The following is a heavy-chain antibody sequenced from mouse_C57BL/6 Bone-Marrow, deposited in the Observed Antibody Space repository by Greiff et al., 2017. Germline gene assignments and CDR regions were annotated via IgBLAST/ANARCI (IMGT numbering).Heavy chain of an antibody. Sequence: VQLQQSGAELVRPGASVTLSCKASGYTFTDYEMHWVKQTPVHGLEWIGAIDPETGGTAYNQKFKGKAILTADKSSRTAYMELRSLTSEDSAVYYCTTTVVATTYFDYGGQGTTLTVSS. CDR1: GYTFTDYE. V-gene: IGHV1-15*01. CDR2: IDPETGGT. J-gene: IGHJ2*01. D-gene: IGHD1-1*01. CDR3: TTTVVATTYFDY.